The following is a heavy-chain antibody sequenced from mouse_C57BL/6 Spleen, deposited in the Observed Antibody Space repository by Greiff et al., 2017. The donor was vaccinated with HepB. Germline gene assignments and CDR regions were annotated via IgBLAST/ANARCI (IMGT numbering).Heavy chain of an antibody. V-gene: IGHV5-16*01. CDR2: INYDGSST. J-gene: IGHJ2*01. D-gene: IGHD1-1*01. Sequence: EVNLVESEGGLVQPGSSMKLSCTASGFTFSDYYMAWVRQVPEKGLEWVANINYDGSSTYYLDSLKSRFIISRDNAKNILYLQMSSLKSEDTATYYCARGYYGSLDYWGQGTTLTVSS. CDR3: ARGYYGSLDY. CDR1: GFTFSDYY.